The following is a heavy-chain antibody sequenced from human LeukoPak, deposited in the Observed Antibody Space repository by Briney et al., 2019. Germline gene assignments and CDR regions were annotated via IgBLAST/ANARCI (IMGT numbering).Heavy chain of an antibody. CDR3: ARDGDDYVWGSYRSRLYFQH. D-gene: IGHD3-16*02. Sequence: PSETLSLTCAVSGGSISSSNWWSWVRQPPGKGLEWIGEIYHSGSTNYNPSLKSRATISVDKSKNQFSLKLSSVTAADTAVYYCARDGDDYVWGSYRSRLYFQHWGQGTLATVSS. V-gene: IGHV4-4*02. J-gene: IGHJ1*01. CDR2: IYHSGST. CDR1: GGSISSSNW.